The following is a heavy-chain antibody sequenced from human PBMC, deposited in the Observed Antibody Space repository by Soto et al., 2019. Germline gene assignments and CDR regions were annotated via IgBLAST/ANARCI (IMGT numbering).Heavy chain of an antibody. CDR3: ARAHIAVAGDAFDI. Sequence: EVQLVESGGGLVQPGGSLRLSCAASGFTFSSYWMHWVRQAPGKGLVWVSRINSDGSSTSYADSVKGRFTISRDNAKNTLYLQMNSRRAEDTAVYYCARAHIAVAGDAFDIWGQGTMVTVSS. V-gene: IGHV3-74*01. D-gene: IGHD6-19*01. CDR2: INSDGSST. J-gene: IGHJ3*02. CDR1: GFTFSSYW.